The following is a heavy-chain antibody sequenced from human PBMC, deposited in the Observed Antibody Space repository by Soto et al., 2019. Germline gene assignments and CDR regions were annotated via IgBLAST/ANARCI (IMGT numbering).Heavy chain of an antibody. CDR3: PRAPFWSGFHGMEV. D-gene: IGHD3-3*01. Sequence: GGSLRLSCAASGFTFSAYYMNWIRQAPGKGLEWVSHISSSSNNIYYADSVQGRFTIFRDDAKNSLYFYITSLRAVYTSVYFCPRAPFWSGFHGMEVWGQSTTVTVSS. CDR1: GFTFSAYY. V-gene: IGHV3-11*01. J-gene: IGHJ6*02. CDR2: ISSSSNNI.